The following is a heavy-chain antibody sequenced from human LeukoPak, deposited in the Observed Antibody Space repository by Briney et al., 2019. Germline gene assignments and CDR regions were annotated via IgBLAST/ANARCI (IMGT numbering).Heavy chain of an antibody. CDR3: ARDGIQLCDY. CDR1: GFTFSSYS. V-gene: IGHV3-21*01. Sequence: GGSLRLSCAASGFTFSSYSMNWVRQAPGKGLEWVSSLSTSSSYIYYADSVKGRFTISRDNARNSLYLQMNSLRAEDTAVYYCARDGIQLCDYWGQGTLVTVSS. D-gene: IGHD5-18*01. CDR2: LSTSSSYI. J-gene: IGHJ4*02.